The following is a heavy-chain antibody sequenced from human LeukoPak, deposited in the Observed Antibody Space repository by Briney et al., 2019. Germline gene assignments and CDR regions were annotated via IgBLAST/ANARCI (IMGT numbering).Heavy chain of an antibody. V-gene: IGHV3-23*01. CDR2: ISGSGGST. CDR3: AKDGIPLDYGILTGRNSNWFDP. Sequence: GGSLRLSCAASGFTFSSYGMSWVRQAPGKGLEWVSAISGSGGSTYYADSVKGRFTISRDNSKNTLYLQMNSLRAEDTAVYYCAKDGIPLDYGILTGRNSNWFDPWGQGTLVTVSS. D-gene: IGHD3-9*01. J-gene: IGHJ5*02. CDR1: GFTFSSYG.